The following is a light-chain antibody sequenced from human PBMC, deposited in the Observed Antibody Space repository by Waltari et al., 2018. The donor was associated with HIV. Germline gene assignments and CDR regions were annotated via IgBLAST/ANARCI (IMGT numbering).Light chain of an antibody. Sequence: ALSQPATVSGSPSQAITHPFTGTNSDVGADKLVSWYQQHPGQAPRLLIYDVSERPAGVSNRFTGSKSGNTASLTISGLQAEDEADYYCCSYVSEIVPCVFGGGTKLTVL. CDR3: CSYVSEIVPCV. J-gene: IGLJ3*02. CDR1: NSDVGADKL. V-gene: IGLV2-23*02. CDR2: DVS.